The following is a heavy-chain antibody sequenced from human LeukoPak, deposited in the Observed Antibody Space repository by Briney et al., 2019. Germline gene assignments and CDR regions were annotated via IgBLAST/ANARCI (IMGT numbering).Heavy chain of an antibody. Sequence: GGSLRLSCAASRFTFDDYGMSWVRQAPGKGLEWVSGINWNAGSTGYADSVKGRFTISRDNAKNSLYLQMNSLRVEDTALYHCARGNYGDSDPRAFDIWGQGTMVTVSS. CDR3: ARGNYGDSDPRAFDI. CDR1: RFTFDDYG. V-gene: IGHV3-20*01. CDR2: INWNAGST. J-gene: IGHJ3*02. D-gene: IGHD4-17*01.